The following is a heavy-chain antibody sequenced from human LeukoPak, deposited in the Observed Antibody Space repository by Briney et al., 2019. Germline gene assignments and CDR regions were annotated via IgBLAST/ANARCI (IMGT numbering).Heavy chain of an antibody. D-gene: IGHD3-10*01. CDR3: ARNPHWMVRGVIT. CDR1: GYSLSSGYY. J-gene: IGHJ5*02. V-gene: IGHV4-38-2*01. CDR2: IYHSGST. Sequence: SETLSLTCAVSGYSLSSGYYWGWIRQPPGKGLEWIGSIYHSGSTYYNPSLKSRVTISIDTSKNQFSLKLSSVTAADTAVYYCARNPHWMVRGVITWGQGTLVTVSS.